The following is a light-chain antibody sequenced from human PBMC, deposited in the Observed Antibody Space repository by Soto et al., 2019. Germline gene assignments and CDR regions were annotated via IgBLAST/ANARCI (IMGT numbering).Light chain of an antibody. CDR1: QSIHTS. Sequence: VLTQSPGALSLSAGERGTLSCRASQSIHTSLAWYQQKPGQPPRLVIYDASLRANGVPARFGGSGCGTDFTLTINGLEPEDFAVYYCQQRNVWPPITFGQGTRLEIK. V-gene: IGKV3-11*01. CDR3: QQRNVWPPIT. J-gene: IGKJ5*01. CDR2: DAS.